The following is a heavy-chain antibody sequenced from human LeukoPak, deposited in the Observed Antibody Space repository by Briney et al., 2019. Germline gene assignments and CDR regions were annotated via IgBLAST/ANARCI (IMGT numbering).Heavy chain of an antibody. CDR3: ARGVQLWLNWFDP. CDR1: GGSFSGYY. Sequence: SETLSLTCAVYGGSFSGYYWSWIRQPPGKGLEWIGEINHSGSTNYNPSLKSRVTISVDTSKNQFSLKLSSVTAADTAVYYCARGVQLWLNWFDPWGQGTLVTVSS. J-gene: IGHJ5*02. V-gene: IGHV4-34*01. CDR2: INHSGST. D-gene: IGHD5-18*01.